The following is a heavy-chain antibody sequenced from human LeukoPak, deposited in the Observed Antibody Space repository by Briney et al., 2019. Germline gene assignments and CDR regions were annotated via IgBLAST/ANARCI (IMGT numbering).Heavy chain of an antibody. CDR1: GFTFSSYS. J-gene: IGHJ4*02. CDR3: ARDEWYNWNDVPLDY. V-gene: IGHV3-48*01. D-gene: IGHD1-20*01. Sequence: PGGSLRLSCAASGFTFSSYSMNWVRQAPGKGLEWVSYISSSSSTIYYADSVKGRFTISRDNAKNSLYLQMNSLRAEDTAVYYCARDEWYNWNDVPLDYWGQGTLVTVSS. CDR2: ISSSSSTI.